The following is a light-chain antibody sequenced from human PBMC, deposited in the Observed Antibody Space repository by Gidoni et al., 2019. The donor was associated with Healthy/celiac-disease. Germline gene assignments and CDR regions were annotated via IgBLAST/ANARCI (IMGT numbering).Light chain of an antibody. J-gene: IGKJ4*02. CDR3: QQRSNWPPT. CDR2: DAS. Sequence: EIVLTQSPATLSLSPGERATLSCRASQSVSSYLAWYQQKPGQAPRLLIYDASTRATGIPARFSSSGSGTDFTLTISSLEPEDFAVYYCQQRSNWPPTFXGXTKVXIK. V-gene: IGKV3-11*01. CDR1: QSVSSY.